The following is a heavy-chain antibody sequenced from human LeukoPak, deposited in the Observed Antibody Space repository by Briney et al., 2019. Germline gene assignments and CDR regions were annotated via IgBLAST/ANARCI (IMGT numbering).Heavy chain of an antibody. J-gene: IGHJ4*02. Sequence: GGSLRLSCAAPGFTFSDYYMSWIRQAPGKGLEWVSYISSSGSTIYYADSVKGRFTISRDNAKNSLYLQMNSLRAEDTAVYYCAREAPAAMAPYDYWGQGTLVTVSS. V-gene: IGHV3-11*04. CDR2: ISSSGSTI. D-gene: IGHD2-2*01. CDR3: AREAPAAMAPYDY. CDR1: GFTFSDYY.